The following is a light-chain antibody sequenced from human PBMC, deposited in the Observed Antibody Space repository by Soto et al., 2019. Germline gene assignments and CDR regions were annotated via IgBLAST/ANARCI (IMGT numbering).Light chain of an antibody. CDR3: QSYDSSLRGWV. CDR1: NSNIGAGYD. V-gene: IGLV1-40*01. J-gene: IGLJ3*02. Sequence: QSVLTQPPSVCGAPGRRVTVSCTGSNSNIGAGYDVHWFQQLPGTAPKVLIYSNSNRPSGVPDRISGSKSGTSASLAITGLQAEDEADYYCQSYDSSLRGWVFGGGTKLTVL. CDR2: SNS.